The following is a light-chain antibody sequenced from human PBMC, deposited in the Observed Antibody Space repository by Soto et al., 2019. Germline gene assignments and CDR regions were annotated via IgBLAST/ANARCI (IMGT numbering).Light chain of an antibody. Sequence: QSVLTQPPSASGIPGQRVTISCSGSRSNIGSNNVNWYQQLPGTAPRLLTFNNHLRPSGVPDRSSGSTSGTSPPLATSGLQPEEERDYYGAAGDDRLDGYVFGTGTKLTV. V-gene: IGLV1-44*01. CDR3: AAGDDRLDGYV. CDR1: RSNIGSNN. CDR2: NNH. J-gene: IGLJ1*01.